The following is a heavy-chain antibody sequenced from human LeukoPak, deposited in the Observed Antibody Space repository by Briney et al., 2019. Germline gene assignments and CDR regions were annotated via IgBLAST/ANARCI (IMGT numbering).Heavy chain of an antibody. V-gene: IGHV3-23*01. J-gene: IGHJ5*02. D-gene: IGHD3-10*01. Sequence: GGSLRLSCAASGFTFSSYAMSWVRQAPGKGLEWVSAISGSGGSTYYADSVKGRFTTSRDNSKNTLYLQMNSLRAEDTAVYYCARGVKVYGAFDPWGQGTLVTVSS. CDR1: GFTFSSYA. CDR3: ARGVKVYGAFDP. CDR2: ISGSGGST.